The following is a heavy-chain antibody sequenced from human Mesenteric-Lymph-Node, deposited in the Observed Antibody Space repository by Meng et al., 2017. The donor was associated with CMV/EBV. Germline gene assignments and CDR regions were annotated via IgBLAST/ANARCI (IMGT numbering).Heavy chain of an antibody. J-gene: IGHJ6*02. CDR1: GYTFTSYG. V-gene: IGHV1-18*01. D-gene: IGHD4-11*01. Sequence: ASVKVSCKASGYTFTSYGISWVRQAPGQGLEWMGWVSGNNGDRKYVQKFQGRVTMTTDTSTTTAYMELRSLRSDDTAVYYCARDGVTVSSYYHYGMDIWGQGTTVTVSS. CDR3: ARDGVTVSSYYHYGMDI. CDR2: VSGNNGDR.